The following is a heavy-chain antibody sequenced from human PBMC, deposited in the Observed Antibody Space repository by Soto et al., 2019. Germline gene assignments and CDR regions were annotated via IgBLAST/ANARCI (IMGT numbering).Heavy chain of an antibody. V-gene: IGHV3-30*19. CDR2: TSYDGSDK. Sequence: QVQLVESGGGVVQPGTSLRVSCVGSGFTFRSYVIHWVRQAPGKGLEWVALTSYDGSDKYYGDSVRGRFTISRDNSRNTVDLQLDNRRLEDTALYFCARWGTTGGLDVWGPGTLV. CDR3: ARWGTTGGLDV. CDR1: GFTFRSYV. D-gene: IGHD3-16*01. J-gene: IGHJ1*01.